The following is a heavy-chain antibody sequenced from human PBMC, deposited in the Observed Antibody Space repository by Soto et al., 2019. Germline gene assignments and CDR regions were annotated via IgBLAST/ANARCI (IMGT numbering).Heavy chain of an antibody. Sequence: SLRLSCVASGFTFTTYWMSWVRQAPGKGLEWVANIRQDGGAQYYVDSVKGRFTISRDNAKNSVYLQMDSLRAEDTAVYYCVRGGHGSGSYLGSYWGQGILVTVSS. CDR3: VRGGHGSGSYLGSY. CDR2: IRQDGGAQ. J-gene: IGHJ4*02. CDR1: GFTFTTYW. D-gene: IGHD3-10*01. V-gene: IGHV3-7*03.